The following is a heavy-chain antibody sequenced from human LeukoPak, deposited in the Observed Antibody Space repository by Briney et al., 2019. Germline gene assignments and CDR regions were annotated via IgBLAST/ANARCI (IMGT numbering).Heavy chain of an antibody. CDR1: GGSISSYY. D-gene: IGHD2-21*02. CDR3: AREYCGGDGYSGLYNWFDP. J-gene: IGHJ5*02. CDR2: IYASGST. V-gene: IGHV4-4*07. Sequence: KPSETLSLTCTVSGGSISSYYWSWIRQPAGKGLEWIGRIYASGSTNYNPSLKSRVTISVDKSKNQFSLKLSSVTAADTAVYYCAREYCGGDGYSGLYNWFDPSGQGTLVTVSS.